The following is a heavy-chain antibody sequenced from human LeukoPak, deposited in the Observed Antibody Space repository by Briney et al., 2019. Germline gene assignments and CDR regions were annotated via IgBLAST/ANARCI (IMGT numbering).Heavy chain of an antibody. Sequence: PSETLSLTCTVSGGSISSSSYYWGWIRQPPGKGLEWIGSIYYSGSTYYNPSLKSRVTISVDTSKNQFSLKLSSVTAADTAVYYCARERGGRDGYNLVWGRLNYFDYWGQGTLVTVSS. CDR3: ARERGGRDGYNLVWGRLNYFDY. J-gene: IGHJ4*02. V-gene: IGHV4-39*07. CDR1: GGSISSSSYY. D-gene: IGHD5-24*01. CDR2: IYYSGST.